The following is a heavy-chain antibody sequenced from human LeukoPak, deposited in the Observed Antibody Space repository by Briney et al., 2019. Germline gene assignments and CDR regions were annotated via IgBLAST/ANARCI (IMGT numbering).Heavy chain of an antibody. CDR3: ARHKDGYNTVFGY. Sequence: SVKVSCKASGGTFSSYAISWVRQAPGQGLEWMGGIIPIFGTANYAQKFQGRVTITADESTSTAYMELSSLRSEDTAVYYCARHKDGYNTVFGYWGQGTLVTVSS. CDR2: IIPIFGTA. V-gene: IGHV1-69*01. CDR1: GGTFSSYA. J-gene: IGHJ4*02. D-gene: IGHD5-24*01.